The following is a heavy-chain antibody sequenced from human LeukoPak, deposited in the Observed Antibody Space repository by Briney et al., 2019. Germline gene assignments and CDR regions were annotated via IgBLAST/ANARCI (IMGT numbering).Heavy chain of an antibody. D-gene: IGHD3-10*01. CDR1: GGSISSSSYY. V-gene: IGHV4-39*07. J-gene: IGHJ5*02. Sequence: TASETLSLTCTVSGGSISSSSYYWGWIRQPPGKGLEWIGEINHSGSTNYNPSLKSRVTISVDTSKNQFSLKLSSVTAADTAVYYCARGFGSGSFLAWGQGTLVTVSS. CDR2: INHSGST. CDR3: ARGFGSGSFLA.